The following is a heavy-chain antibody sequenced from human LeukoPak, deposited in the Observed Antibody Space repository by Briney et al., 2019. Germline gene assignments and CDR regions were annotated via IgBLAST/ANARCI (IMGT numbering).Heavy chain of an antibody. J-gene: IGHJ4*02. V-gene: IGHV3-7*03. CDR1: GFTFTSSW. CDR3: ANGGVVVTAD. D-gene: IGHD2-21*02. Sequence: GGSLRLSCAASGFTFTSSWMSWVRQAPGKGLEWVANIKQDGSEKNYVDSVKGRFTISRDNAENSLYLQMNSLRAEDTAVYYCANGGVVVTADWGQGTLVTVSS. CDR2: IKQDGSEK.